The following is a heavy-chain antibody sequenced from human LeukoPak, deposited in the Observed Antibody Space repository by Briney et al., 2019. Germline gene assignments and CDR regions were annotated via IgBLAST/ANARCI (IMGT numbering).Heavy chain of an antibody. CDR1: GFTFSDYY. CDR2: IRYDGSNK. J-gene: IGHJ4*02. D-gene: IGHD6-13*01. V-gene: IGHV3-30*02. Sequence: GGSLRLSCAASGFTFSDYYMSWIRQAPGKGLEWVAIIRYDGSNKYYADSVKGRFTISRDNSKNTLYLQMNSLRAEDTAVYYCARGQPGVAAAGNLDYWGQGTLVTVSS. CDR3: ARGQPGVAAAGNLDY.